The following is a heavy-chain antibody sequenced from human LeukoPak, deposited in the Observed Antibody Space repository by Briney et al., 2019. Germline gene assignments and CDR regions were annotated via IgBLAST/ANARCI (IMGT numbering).Heavy chain of an antibody. CDR1: GYTFTSYA. Sequence: ASVKVSCKASGYTFTSYAMNWVRQAPGQGLEWMGWINTNTGNPTYAQGFTGRFVFSLDTSVSTAYLQISSLKAEDTAVYYRARVKEQWLVRQVWFDPWGQGTLVTVSS. V-gene: IGHV7-4-1*02. CDR3: ARVKEQWLVRQVWFDP. J-gene: IGHJ5*02. CDR2: INTNTGNP. D-gene: IGHD6-19*01.